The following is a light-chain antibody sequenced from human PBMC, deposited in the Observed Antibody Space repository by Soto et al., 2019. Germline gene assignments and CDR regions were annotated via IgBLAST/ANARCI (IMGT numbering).Light chain of an antibody. CDR2: YDD. J-gene: IGLJ2*01. CDR1: SSNVGNHA. V-gene: IGLV1-36*01. Sequence: QSVLTQPPSVSEAPRQRVTISCSGSSSNVGNHAVNWYQQLPGKAPKLLIYYDDLLPSGVSDRFSGSKSGTSASLAISGLQSEDEADYYCAVWDDSLNGVVFGGGTKLTVL. CDR3: AVWDDSLNGVV.